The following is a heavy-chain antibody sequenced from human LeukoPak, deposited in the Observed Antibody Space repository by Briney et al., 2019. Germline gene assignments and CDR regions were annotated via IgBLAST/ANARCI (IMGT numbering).Heavy chain of an antibody. Sequence: GGSLRLSCAASGFTFSSYSMNWVRQAPGKGLEWVSSISSSSSYIYYADSVKGRFTISRDNAKNSLYLQMNSPRAEDTAVYYCAREPMVRGVKGGFDYWGQGTLVTVSS. CDR3: AREPMVRGVKGGFDY. CDR1: GFTFSSYS. J-gene: IGHJ4*02. D-gene: IGHD3-10*01. CDR2: ISSSSSYI. V-gene: IGHV3-21*01.